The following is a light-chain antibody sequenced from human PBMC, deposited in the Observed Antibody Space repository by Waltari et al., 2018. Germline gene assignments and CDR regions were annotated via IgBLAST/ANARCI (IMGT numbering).Light chain of an antibody. J-gene: IGKJ5*01. CDR1: QGISSY. CDR3: QQRNSYPIT. CDR2: TAS. Sequence: IQLTQSPSSLSASAGDRVTITCRASQGISSYLAWYQQKPGKAPKLLIHTASTLQSGVPSRFSGSGSGTDFTLSISSLQPEDFATYYCQQRNSYPITFGQGTRLEIK. V-gene: IGKV1-9*01.